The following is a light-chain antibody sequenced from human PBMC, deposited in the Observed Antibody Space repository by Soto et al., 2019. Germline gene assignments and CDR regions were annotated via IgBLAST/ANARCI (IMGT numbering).Light chain of an antibody. CDR2: DAS. Sequence: EVVLTQSPATLSLPPGETVTLSCRASQSVSINVAWYQQKPGQAPRLLIYDASNRATGIPARFSGSGSGTDFTLTINSLEPEDFAVYYCQQRSNWPSITFGQGTRLEIK. J-gene: IGKJ5*01. V-gene: IGKV3-11*01. CDR3: QQRSNWPSIT. CDR1: QSVSIN.